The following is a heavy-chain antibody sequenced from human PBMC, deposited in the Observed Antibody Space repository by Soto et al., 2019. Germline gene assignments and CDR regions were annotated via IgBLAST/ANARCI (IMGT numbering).Heavy chain of an antibody. CDR3: ARDRASFGVVHAFDI. D-gene: IGHD3-3*01. V-gene: IGHV1-18*01. J-gene: IGHJ3*02. CDR1: GYSLSNYG. Sequence: QGQMVQSGAEVKKPGASVKVSCRSSGYSLSNYGISWVRQAPGQGLEWMGWISAYNGNTAYAQILQGRVTMTTDKSTSTAYMELRGLRSDDTAVYYCARDRASFGVVHAFDIWGQGTVVTVSS. CDR2: ISAYNGNT.